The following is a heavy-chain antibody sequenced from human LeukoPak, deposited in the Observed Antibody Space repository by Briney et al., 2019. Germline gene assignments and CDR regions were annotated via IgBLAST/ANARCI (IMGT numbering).Heavy chain of an antibody. CDR1: GFTFSNAW. D-gene: IGHD4-17*01. V-gene: IGHV3-15*05. CDR3: STDPYFGDYEG. CDR2: IRRIIDGGTA. Sequence: GGSLRLSCAASGFTFSNAWMRWIRQAPGKGLEWVGRIRRIIDGGTADYAAPVKGRFIISRDDSKNTFYLQMNSLKSEDTGIYYCSTDPYFGDYEGGGQGTLVTVSS. J-gene: IGHJ4*02.